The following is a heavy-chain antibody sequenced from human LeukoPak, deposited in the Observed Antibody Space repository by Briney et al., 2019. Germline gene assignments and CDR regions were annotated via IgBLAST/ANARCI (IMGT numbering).Heavy chain of an antibody. J-gene: IGHJ4*02. D-gene: IGHD2-15*01. CDR3: ASTYCSGGSCYWALDY. V-gene: IGHV4-59*08. Sequence: PSETLSLTCTVSGGSISSYYWSWIRQPPGKGLEWIAYIYYSGSTNYNPSLKSRVTISVDTSKNQFSLKLSSVTAADTAVYYCASTYCSGGSCYWALDYWGQGTLVTVSS. CDR2: IYYSGST. CDR1: GGSISSYY.